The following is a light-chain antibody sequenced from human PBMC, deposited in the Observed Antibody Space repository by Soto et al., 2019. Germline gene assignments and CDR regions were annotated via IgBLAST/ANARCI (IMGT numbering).Light chain of an antibody. CDR1: QSVSSTY. CDR3: QHYGSLVLT. CDR2: GAS. V-gene: IGKV3-20*01. J-gene: IGKJ4*01. Sequence: EIVLTQSPGTLSLSPGERATLSCRASQSVSSTYLAWYQQKPGQAPRLLIYGASSRATGIPDRFSGSGSGTDFPLTLSRLEPEDFAVYYCQHYGSLVLTFGGGTKVEIK.